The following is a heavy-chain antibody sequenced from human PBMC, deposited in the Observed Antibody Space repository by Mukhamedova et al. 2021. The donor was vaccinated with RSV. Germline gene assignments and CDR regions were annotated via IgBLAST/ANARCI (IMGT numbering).Heavy chain of an antibody. CDR3: ARQDGNKFAY. J-gene: IGHJ4*02. D-gene: IGHD2/OR15-2a*01. V-gene: IGHV6-1*01. Sequence: VTGRITINPDTSKNQFSLQLNSVTPEDTAVYYCARQDGNKFAYWGQGTLVTVSS.